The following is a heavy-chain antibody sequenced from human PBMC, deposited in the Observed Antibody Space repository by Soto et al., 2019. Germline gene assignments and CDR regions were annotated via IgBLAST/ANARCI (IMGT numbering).Heavy chain of an antibody. Sequence: QVQLVQSGAEVKKPGSSVTVSCKASGGTFSSYTISWVRQAPGQGLEWMGGIIPIFGTANYAQKFQGRVTITADESTSTAYMELGSLRPEDTAVYYCARGNHRWLQLGYFDLWGRGTLVTVSS. CDR3: ARGNHRWLQLGYFDL. CDR1: GGTFSSYT. J-gene: IGHJ2*01. D-gene: IGHD5-12*01. V-gene: IGHV1-69*12. CDR2: IIPIFGTA.